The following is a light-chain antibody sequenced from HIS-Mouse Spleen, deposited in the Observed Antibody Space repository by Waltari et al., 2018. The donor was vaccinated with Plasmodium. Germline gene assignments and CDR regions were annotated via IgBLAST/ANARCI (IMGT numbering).Light chain of an antibody. CDR2: AAS. J-gene: IGKJ4*01. CDR1: QGISSY. CDR3: QQYYSYLLT. Sequence: AIRTTQSPSSFSASTGDRVTITCRASQGISSYLAWYQHKPGKAPKLLIYAASTLQSGVPSRFSGSGSGTDFTLTISCLQSEDFATYYCQQYYSYLLTFGGGTKVEIK. V-gene: IGKV1-8*01.